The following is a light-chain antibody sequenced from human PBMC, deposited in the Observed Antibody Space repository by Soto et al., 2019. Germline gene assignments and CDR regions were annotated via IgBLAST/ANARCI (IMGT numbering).Light chain of an antibody. CDR1: SSDVGAYNL. Sequence: QSALTQPASVSGSPGQSITVSCTGTSSDVGAYNLVSWYQQYPGKAPRLIIYEGTKRPSGISHRFSGSKSDNTASLTISGLRAEDEAHYHCCSYTSSSTWVFGGGTKLTVL. CDR3: CSYTSSSTWV. CDR2: EGT. J-gene: IGLJ3*02. V-gene: IGLV2-14*02.